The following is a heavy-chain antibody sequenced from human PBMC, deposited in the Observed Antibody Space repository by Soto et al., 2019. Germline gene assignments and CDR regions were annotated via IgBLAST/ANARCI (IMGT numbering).Heavy chain of an antibody. CDR1: GYTFSTYG. CDR3: ARALGVSYSSSWSFDY. J-gene: IGHJ4*02. CDR2: IGAYNGNT. V-gene: IGHV1-18*01. Sequence: AAWGKRSCKGSGYTFSTYGISWVRQAPGQGLEWMGWIGAYNGNTNYAQKLQGRVTMTTDTSTSTAYMELRSLRSDDTAVYYCARALGVSYSSSWSFDYWGQGTLVTLSS. D-gene: IGHD6-13*01.